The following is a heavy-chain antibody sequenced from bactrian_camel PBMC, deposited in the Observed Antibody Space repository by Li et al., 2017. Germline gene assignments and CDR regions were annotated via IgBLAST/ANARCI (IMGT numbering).Heavy chain of an antibody. J-gene: IGHJ4*01. D-gene: IGHD5*01. Sequence: QVQLVQSGGGSVQAGGSLLLSCEVSGSIDGTNCIGWFRQYPGKEREGVAAIVTLGGTTYYDDSVTGRFTISQDNAKKTTYLQMDHLRTEDTAIYYCAAGWSYGVGTLLRRHYDYWGQGTQVTVS. CDR2: IVTLGGTT. CDR3: AAGWSYGVGTLLRRHYDY. V-gene: IGHV3S54*01. CDR1: GSIDGTNC.